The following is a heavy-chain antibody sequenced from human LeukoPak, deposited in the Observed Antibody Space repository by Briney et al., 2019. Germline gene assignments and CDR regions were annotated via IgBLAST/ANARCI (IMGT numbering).Heavy chain of an antibody. Sequence: GGSLRLSCAASGFTFSSYWMHWVRQAPGKGLVWVSRINTDGSSTSYADSVKGRFTISRDNSKNTLYLQMGSLRAEDMAVYYCARVAVPGTYDYWGQGTLVTVSS. J-gene: IGHJ4*02. D-gene: IGHD6-19*01. CDR1: GFTFSSYW. CDR2: INTDGSST. CDR3: ARVAVPGTYDY. V-gene: IGHV3-74*01.